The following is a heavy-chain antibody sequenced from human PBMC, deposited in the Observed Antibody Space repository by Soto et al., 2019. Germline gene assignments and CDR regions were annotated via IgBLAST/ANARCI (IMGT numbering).Heavy chain of an antibody. Sequence: AGGSLRLSCAASGFIFSRYTMNWVRQAPGKGLEWVSSISSSSSYIYYGDSVKGRFTISRDNAKNSLYLQMNSLRAEDTAVYYCASAVGYSYGPWGQGTLVTVSS. D-gene: IGHD5-18*01. CDR1: GFIFSRYT. CDR3: ASAVGYSYGP. V-gene: IGHV3-21*01. CDR2: ISSSSSYI. J-gene: IGHJ4*02.